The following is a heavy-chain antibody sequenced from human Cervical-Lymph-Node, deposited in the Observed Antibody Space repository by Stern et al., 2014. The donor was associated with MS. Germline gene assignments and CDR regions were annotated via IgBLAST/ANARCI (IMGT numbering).Heavy chain of an antibody. CDR3: ARSASAYYYDSSGAMDI. D-gene: IGHD3-22*01. J-gene: IGHJ3*02. V-gene: IGHV1-3*01. CDR2: INAGQGNT. CDR1: GYSFTSYA. Sequence: VQLVESGAEVKKPGASVRVSCRASGYSFTSYAIHWVRQAPGQRLEWMGWINAGQGNTSHSQKFQGRVIITRDTFASTSYLEVNSLRSEDTAVYYCARSASAYYYDSSGAMDIWGQGTQVTVSS.